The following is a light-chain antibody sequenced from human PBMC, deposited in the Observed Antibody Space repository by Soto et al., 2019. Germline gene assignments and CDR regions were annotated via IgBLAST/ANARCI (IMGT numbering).Light chain of an antibody. CDR3: QQHYSPPWT. J-gene: IGKJ1*01. CDR2: GAS. CDR1: QSVLYSSNNMNY. V-gene: IGKV4-1*01. Sequence: DIVMTQSPDSLAVSLGERATINCKSSQSVLYSSNNMNYLAWYQQKPGQPPKLLIYGASTRESGVPDRFSGSGSGTDFTLTISSLQAADVAIYYCQQHYSPPWTFGQGTKVEIK.